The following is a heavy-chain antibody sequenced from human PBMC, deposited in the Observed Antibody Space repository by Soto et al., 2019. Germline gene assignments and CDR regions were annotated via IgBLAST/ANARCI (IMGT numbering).Heavy chain of an antibody. CDR2: IWYDGSNK. J-gene: IGHJ6*02. Sequence: QVQLVESGGGVVQPGRSLRLSCAASGFTFSSYGMHWVRQAPGKGLEWVAVIWYDGSNKYYADSVKGRFTISRDNSKNTRYLQMNSLRAEDTAVYYCARDSLPHFLKDYGMDVWGQGNTVTVSS. D-gene: IGHD2-2*01. CDR1: GFTFSSYG. CDR3: ARDSLPHFLKDYGMDV. V-gene: IGHV3-33*01.